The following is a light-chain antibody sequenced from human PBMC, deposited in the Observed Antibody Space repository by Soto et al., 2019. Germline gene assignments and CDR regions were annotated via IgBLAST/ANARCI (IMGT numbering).Light chain of an antibody. J-gene: IGLJ1*01. CDR2: AVS. Sequence: QSALTQPASVSGSPGQSITISCSGTSSDIGSYNHVAWHQQFPGKSPKLMIYAVSDRPPGVSDRFSGSKSGITASLTISGLQTEDEADYYCISYTDRQSYLFGTGTKVTVL. V-gene: IGLV2-14*03. CDR1: SSDIGSYNH. CDR3: ISYTDRQSYL.